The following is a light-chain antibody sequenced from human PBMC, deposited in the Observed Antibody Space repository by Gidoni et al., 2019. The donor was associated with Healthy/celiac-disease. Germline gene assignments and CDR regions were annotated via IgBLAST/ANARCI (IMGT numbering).Light chain of an antibody. J-gene: IGLJ2*01. CDR1: SGSIASNY. CDR2: EDN. CDR3: QSYDSSNRV. Sequence: NFMLTPPHSVSESPGKTVTISCTRSSGSIASNYVQWYQQRPGSAPTTVIYEDNQRPSGVPDRFSGSIDSSSNSASLTISGLKTEDEADYDCQSYDSSNRVFGGGTKLTVL. V-gene: IGLV6-57*03.